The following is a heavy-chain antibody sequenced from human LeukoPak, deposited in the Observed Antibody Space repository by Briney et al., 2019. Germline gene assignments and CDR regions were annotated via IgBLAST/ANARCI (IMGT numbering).Heavy chain of an antibody. V-gene: IGHV3-30*02. Sequence: PGGSLRLSCAASGFTFSSYDINWVRQAPGKGLEWVTFIRYDGSNKYYADSVKGRFTISRDNSENTLYLQMNSLRPEDTAVYYCARAVQRGGYDSLSFDYWGQGTLVTVSS. J-gene: IGHJ4*02. CDR3: ARAVQRGGYDSLSFDY. CDR2: IRYDGSNK. CDR1: GFTFSSYD. D-gene: IGHD5-12*01.